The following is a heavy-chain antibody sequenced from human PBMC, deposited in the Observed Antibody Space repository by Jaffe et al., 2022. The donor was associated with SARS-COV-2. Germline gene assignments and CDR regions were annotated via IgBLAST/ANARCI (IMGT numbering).Heavy chain of an antibody. J-gene: IGHJ4*02. V-gene: IGHV4-59*11. Sequence: QVQLQESGPGLVKSSETLLLTCTVSGGSISSHYWSWIRQPPGKGLEWIGYLYSGASTNYNPSLKSRVTISLDKSKNQFSLKLSSVTAADTAVYYCARGYKFDYWGQGTLVAVSS. CDR1: GGSISSHY. D-gene: IGHD1-1*01. CDR3: ARGYKFDY. CDR2: LYSGAST.